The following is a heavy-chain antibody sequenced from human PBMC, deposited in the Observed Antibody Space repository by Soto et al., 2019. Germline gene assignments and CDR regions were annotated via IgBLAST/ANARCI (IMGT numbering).Heavy chain of an antibody. CDR2: IKQDGTEK. Sequence: GGSLRLSCAASGFTFSRYWMNWIRQAPGKGLEWVANIKQDGTEKNYVDSVKGRFTISRDNARNSLYLQMDSLRAEDTAVYFCARGDTPMITGMDSFDIWGQGTMVTVSS. CDR3: ARGDTPMITGMDSFDI. J-gene: IGHJ3*02. CDR1: GFTFSRYW. V-gene: IGHV3-7*01. D-gene: IGHD5-18*01.